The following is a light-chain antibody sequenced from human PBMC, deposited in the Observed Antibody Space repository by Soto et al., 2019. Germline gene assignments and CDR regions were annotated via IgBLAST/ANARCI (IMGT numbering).Light chain of an antibody. CDR2: AAS. CDR1: QSVNKY. V-gene: IGKV1-39*01. CDR3: QQSFTTPLS. Sequence: DIQMTQSPSSLSASVGDRVTISCRASQSVNKYLNWYRQKPGNVPTLLIYAASTLQGGVPSRFNGSGFGTDFTVTISNLQPEDFATYYCQQSFTTPLSFGGGTKVEIK. J-gene: IGKJ4*01.